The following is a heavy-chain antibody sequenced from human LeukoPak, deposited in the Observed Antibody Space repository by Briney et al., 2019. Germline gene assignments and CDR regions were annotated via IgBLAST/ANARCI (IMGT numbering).Heavy chain of an antibody. Sequence: ASVKVSCKASGYTFTGYYMHWVRQAPGQGLEWMGWINPNNGGTTYAQNFQGRVTMTRDTSISTAYMELSRLRFDDSAIYYCTRDHCSFVNCYEDYYYGMDVWGQGTTVTVSS. CDR1: GYTFTGYY. D-gene: IGHD2-2*01. V-gene: IGHV1-2*02. CDR2: INPNNGGT. J-gene: IGHJ6*02. CDR3: TRDHCSFVNCYEDYYYGMDV.